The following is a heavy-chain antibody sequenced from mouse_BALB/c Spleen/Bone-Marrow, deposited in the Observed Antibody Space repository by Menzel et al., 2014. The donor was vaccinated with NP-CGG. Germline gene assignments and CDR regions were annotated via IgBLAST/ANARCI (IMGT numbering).Heavy chain of an antibody. CDR3: ARGGYAMDY. CDR1: GYTFTDYA. Sequence: VKLVESGPELVRPGVSVKISCKGSGYTFTDYAMHWVKQSHAESLEWIGVISTYSGNTNYNQKFKGKATQTVDKSSSTAYMEPAKVTSEDSAIYYFARGGYAMDYWGQGTPVTVSS. CDR2: ISTYSGNT. J-gene: IGHJ4*01. V-gene: IGHV1-67*01.